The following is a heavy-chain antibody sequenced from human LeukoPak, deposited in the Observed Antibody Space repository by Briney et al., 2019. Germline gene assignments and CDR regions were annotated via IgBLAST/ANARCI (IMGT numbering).Heavy chain of an antibody. D-gene: IGHD3-22*01. V-gene: IGHV3-23*01. CDR1: GFTFSSYA. Sequence: GGSLRLSCAASGFTFSSYAMNWVRQAPGKGLEWVSAISGSGGSTYYADSVKGRFTISRDDSKDTLYLQMNSLRAEDTAVYYCATTRYYYDSSGYSNFDYWGQGTLVTVSS. CDR2: ISGSGGST. J-gene: IGHJ4*02. CDR3: ATTRYYYDSSGYSNFDY.